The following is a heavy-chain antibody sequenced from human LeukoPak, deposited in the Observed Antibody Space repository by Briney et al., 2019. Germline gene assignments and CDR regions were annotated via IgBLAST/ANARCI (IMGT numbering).Heavy chain of an antibody. Sequence: ASVKVSCKASGYTFTSYGISWVRQAPGQGLEWMGRIIPSGGDTIHAEKFRGRLTMTRDTSTRTHYMELSSLRSEDTAVYFCARDNSRWSFDYWGQGTPVTVSS. V-gene: IGHV1-46*03. CDR1: GYTFTSYG. CDR3: ARDNSRWSFDY. J-gene: IGHJ4*02. D-gene: IGHD2/OR15-2a*01. CDR2: IIPSGGDT.